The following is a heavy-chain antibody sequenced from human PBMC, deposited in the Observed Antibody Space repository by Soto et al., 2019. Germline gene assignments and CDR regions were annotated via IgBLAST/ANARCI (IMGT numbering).Heavy chain of an antibody. CDR2: IYWDDDK. V-gene: IGHV2-5*02. J-gene: IGHJ4*02. CDR1: GFSLTTSGVG. CDR3: AHRVLRTVFGLVTTTAIYFDF. D-gene: IGHD3-3*01. Sequence: QITLNESGPTVVRPTETLTLTCRFSGFSLTTSGVGVGWIRQSPGKAPEWLALIYWDDDKRYSASLKSRLTITKDTSKHQVVLTVSDLDPTDTAIYYCAHRVLRTVFGLVTTTAIYFDFWGQGTPVAVSS.